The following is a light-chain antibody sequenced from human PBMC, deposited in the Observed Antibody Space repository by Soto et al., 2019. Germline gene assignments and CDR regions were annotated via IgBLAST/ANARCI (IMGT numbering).Light chain of an antibody. J-gene: IGKJ4*02. CDR2: KTS. CDR1: QTISSR. Sequence: DIQMTQSPSTLSASVGDRVTITCRASQTISSRLAWYQQKPGKAPKLLIYKTSSLESGVPSRFSGSGSGTEFTLTISSLQPDDLGIYDCQHYDTYSPFGGGTKVEIK. CDR3: QHYDTYSP. V-gene: IGKV1-5*03.